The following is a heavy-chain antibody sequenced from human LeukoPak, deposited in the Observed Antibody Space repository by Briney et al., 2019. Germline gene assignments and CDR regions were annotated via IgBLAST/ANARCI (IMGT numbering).Heavy chain of an antibody. D-gene: IGHD1-26*01. CDR3: AKDSIVGATWLFDY. V-gene: IGHV3-30*18. J-gene: IGHJ4*02. Sequence: GGSLRLSCAASGFTFSSYGMHWVRQAPGKGLEWVAVISYDGSNKYYADSVKGRFTISRDNSKNTLYLQMNSLRAEDTAVYYCAKDSIVGATWLFDYWGQGTLVTVSS. CDR2: ISYDGSNK. CDR1: GFTFSSYG.